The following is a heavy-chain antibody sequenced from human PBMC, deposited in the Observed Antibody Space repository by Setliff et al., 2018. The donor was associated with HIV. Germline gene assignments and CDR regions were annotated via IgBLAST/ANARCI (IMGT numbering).Heavy chain of an antibody. CDR3: ARGSLLGYFDWLFPD. D-gene: IGHD3-9*01. CDR2: INPSGGSI. Sequence: GASVKVSCKASGYIFTSYYIHWVRQAPGQGLEWMGIINPSGGSISYAQKFQGRVTMTRDTSASTVFVELNSVRSEDTAVYYCARGSLLGYFDWLFPDWGQGTLVTVSS. V-gene: IGHV1-46*01. J-gene: IGHJ4*02. CDR1: GYIFTSYY.